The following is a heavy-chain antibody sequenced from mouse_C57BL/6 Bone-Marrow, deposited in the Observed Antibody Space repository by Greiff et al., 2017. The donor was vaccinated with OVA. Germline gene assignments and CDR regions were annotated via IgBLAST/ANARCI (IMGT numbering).Heavy chain of an antibody. V-gene: IGHV5-12*01. CDR1: GFTFSDYY. D-gene: IGHD4-1*01. J-gene: IGHJ1*03. CDR2: ISNGGGST. Sequence: EVHLVESGGGLVQPGGSLKLSCAASGFTFSDYYMYWVRQTPEKRLEWVAYISNGGGSTYYTDTVKGRFTISRDNAKNTLYLQMSRLKSEDTAMYYCARHELGNFDVWGTGTTVTVSS. CDR3: ARHELGNFDV.